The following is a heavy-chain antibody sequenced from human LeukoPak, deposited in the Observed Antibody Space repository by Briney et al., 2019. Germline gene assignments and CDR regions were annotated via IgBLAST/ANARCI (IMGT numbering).Heavy chain of an antibody. J-gene: IGHJ4*02. V-gene: IGHV3-21*01. D-gene: IGHD3-10*01. Sequence: GGSLRLSCAASGFTFSSYSMNWVRQAPGKGLEWVSSISSSSSYIYYADSVKGRFTISRDNSKNTLYLQMNSLRAEDTAVYYCAKVPPGPGELFDYWGQGTLVTVSS. CDR2: ISSSSSYI. CDR3: AKVPPGPGELFDY. CDR1: GFTFSSYS.